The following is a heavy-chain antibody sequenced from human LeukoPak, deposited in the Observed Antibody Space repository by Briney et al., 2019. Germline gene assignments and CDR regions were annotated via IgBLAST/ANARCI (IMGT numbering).Heavy chain of an antibody. CDR3: ATVGSSVTTMIVG. D-gene: IGHD3-22*01. CDR1: GYTLTELS. Sequence: ASVKVSCKVSGYTLTELSMHWVRQAPGKGLEWMGGFDPEDGETIYAQKFQGRVTVTEGTSTDTAYMELSSLRSEDTAVYYCATVGSSVTTMIVGWGQGTLVTVSS. V-gene: IGHV1-24*01. CDR2: FDPEDGET. J-gene: IGHJ1*01.